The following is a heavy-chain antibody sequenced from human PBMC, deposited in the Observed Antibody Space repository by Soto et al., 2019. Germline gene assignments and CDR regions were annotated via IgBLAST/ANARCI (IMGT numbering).Heavy chain of an antibody. V-gene: IGHV4-39*01. CDR3: ARHYGPEIDDYIWGSYRGDNWFDP. D-gene: IGHD3-16*02. J-gene: IGHJ5*02. Sequence: SETLSLTCTVSGGSISSSSYYWGWIRQPPGKGLEWIGSIYYSGSTYYNPSLKSRVTISVDTSKNQFSLKLSSVTAADTAVYYCARHYGPEIDDYIWGSYRGDNWFDPWGQGTLVTVSS. CDR1: GGSISSSSYY. CDR2: IYYSGST.